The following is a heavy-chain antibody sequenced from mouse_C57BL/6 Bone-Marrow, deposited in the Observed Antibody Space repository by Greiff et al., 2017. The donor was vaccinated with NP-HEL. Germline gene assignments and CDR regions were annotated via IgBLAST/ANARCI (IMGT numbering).Heavy chain of an antibody. Sequence: QVQLQQPGAELVRPGSSVKLSCKASGYTFTSYWMHWVTPRPIQGLEWIGNIDPSDSETHYNQKFKDKATLTVDKSSSTAYMQLSSLTSEDSAVYYCARDYYGSVYWGQGTTLTVSS. V-gene: IGHV1-52*01. D-gene: IGHD1-1*01. J-gene: IGHJ2*01. CDR2: IDPSDSET. CDR1: GYTFTSYW. CDR3: ARDYYGSVY.